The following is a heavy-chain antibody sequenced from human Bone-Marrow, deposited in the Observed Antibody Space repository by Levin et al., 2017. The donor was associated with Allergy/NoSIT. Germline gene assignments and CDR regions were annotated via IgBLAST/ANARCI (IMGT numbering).Heavy chain of an antibody. Sequence: SVKVSCKASGGTFNSFAITWVRQVPGQGLEWMGGIVPMFGLTAYAQKFQGRLTITADASTSTAYMELSGLRSEDTALYYWATINTAMVTALVYWGQGTLVTVSS. CDR2: IVPMFGLT. J-gene: IGHJ4*02. CDR1: GGTFNSFA. V-gene: IGHV1-69*13. D-gene: IGHD5-18*01. CDR3: ATINTAMVTALVY.